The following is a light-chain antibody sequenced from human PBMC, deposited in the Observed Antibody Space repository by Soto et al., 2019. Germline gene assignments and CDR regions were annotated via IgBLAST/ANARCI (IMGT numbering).Light chain of an antibody. CDR2: DVN. CDR3: TSWTNSITMI. J-gene: IGLJ2*01. CDR1: RSDIGAYNF. Sequence: QSALTQPASVSGSPGQSITISCTGTRSDIGAYNFVSWYQQHPGEVPKLMLYDVNVRPSGVSNRFSGSKSGNTASLTISGLQAEDEADYYCTSWTNSITMIFGGGTKLTVL. V-gene: IGLV2-14*03.